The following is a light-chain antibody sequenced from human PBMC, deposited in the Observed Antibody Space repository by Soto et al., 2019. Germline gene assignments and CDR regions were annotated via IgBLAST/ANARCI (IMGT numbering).Light chain of an antibody. CDR2: DAS. CDR1: QGISSN. CDR3: QQVNVYPST. J-gene: IGKJ4*01. V-gene: IGKV1-9*01. Sequence: IQLTQSPSSLSASVGERVTLTCMASQGISSNLGWYQQKPGKAPNLLIYDASTLHSGVPSRFSGGGSGTEFTLTISSLQPEDFATYYCQQVNVYPSTFGGGTKVDIK.